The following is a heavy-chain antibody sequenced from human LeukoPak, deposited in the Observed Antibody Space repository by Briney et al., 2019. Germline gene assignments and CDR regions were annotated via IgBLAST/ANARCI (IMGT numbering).Heavy chain of an antibody. Sequence: PSETLSLTCTVSGGSISSSSYYWGWIRQPPGKGLEWIGSINYSGSTYYNPSLKSRVTISVDTSKNQFSLKLSSVTAADTAVYYCARAGGDYWGQGTLVTVSS. CDR1: GGSISSSSYY. V-gene: IGHV4-39*01. J-gene: IGHJ4*02. CDR3: ARAGGDY. CDR2: INYSGST.